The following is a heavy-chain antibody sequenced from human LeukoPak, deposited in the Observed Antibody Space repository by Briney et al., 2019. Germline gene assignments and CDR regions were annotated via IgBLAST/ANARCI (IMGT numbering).Heavy chain of an antibody. CDR2: MSPSGTT. Sequence: PSETLSLTCTVSGDSVSSGNYYLSWIRQPPGKGLDWITYMSPSGTTKYNPSLKSRVTTSVDTSRTQFSLRLSSVTAADTAEYYCARGQDDRSGTFDYWGQGILVTVSS. CDR3: ARGQDDRSGTFDY. V-gene: IGHV4-61*01. CDR1: GDSVSSGNYY. D-gene: IGHD3-22*01. J-gene: IGHJ4*02.